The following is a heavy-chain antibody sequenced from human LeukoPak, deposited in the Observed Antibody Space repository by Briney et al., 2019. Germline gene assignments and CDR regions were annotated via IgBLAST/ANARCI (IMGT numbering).Heavy chain of an antibody. J-gene: IGHJ4*02. Sequence: ASVKVSCKASGYTFTSYGISWVRQAPGQGLEWMGWISAYNGNTNYAQKLQGRVTMTTDTSTSTAYKELRSLRSDDTAVYYCARQYYDFWSGYYRPFDYWGQGTLVTVSS. CDR3: ARQYYDFWSGYYRPFDY. V-gene: IGHV1-18*01. CDR1: GYTFTSYG. CDR2: ISAYNGNT. D-gene: IGHD3-3*01.